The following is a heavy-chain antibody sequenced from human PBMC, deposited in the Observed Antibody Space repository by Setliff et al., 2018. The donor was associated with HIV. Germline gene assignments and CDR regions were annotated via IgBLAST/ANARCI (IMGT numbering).Heavy chain of an antibody. Sequence: GGSLRLSCAASGFTFSSYWMHWVRQAPGKGLVWVFGMNTDGSSTRYADSVKGRFTISRDNAKNMLYLQMNSLSADDTAVYYCVRGSGYYYFNNWGQGTLVTVSS. CDR2: MNTDGSST. V-gene: IGHV3-74*01. CDR3: VRGSGYYYFNN. J-gene: IGHJ4*02. CDR1: GFTFSSYW. D-gene: IGHD3-22*01.